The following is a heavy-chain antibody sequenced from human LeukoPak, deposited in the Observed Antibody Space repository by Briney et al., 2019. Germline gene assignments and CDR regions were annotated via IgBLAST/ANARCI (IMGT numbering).Heavy chain of an antibody. D-gene: IGHD3-22*01. V-gene: IGHV1-18*04. CDR3: ARGDYYDSSGYFPGMNY. Sequence: ASVKVSCKASRYTFTGYYMHWVRQAPGQGLEWMGWISDYNGNTNYAQKFQGRVTMTTDTSSSTAYMELRSLRFDDTAVYYCARGDYYDSSGYFPGMNYWGQGTLVTVSS. CDR2: ISDYNGNT. J-gene: IGHJ4*02. CDR1: RYTFTGYY.